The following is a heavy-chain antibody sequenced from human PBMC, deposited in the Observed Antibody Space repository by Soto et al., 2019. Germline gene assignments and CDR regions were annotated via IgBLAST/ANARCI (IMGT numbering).Heavy chain of an antibody. CDR1: GASLSTSNW. CDR2: IYHTGSA. V-gene: IGHV4-4*02. J-gene: IGHJ3*01. Sequence: SETLSLTCGVSGASLSTSNWWSWARQPPGKGLEWIGEIYHTGSASYSPSLKSRVSMSIDKSKNQFSLRLTDVTAADTAKYYCARGPRSGSYSVDGFDVWGQGTVVTVSS. CDR3: ARGPRSGSYSVDGFDV. D-gene: IGHD1-26*01.